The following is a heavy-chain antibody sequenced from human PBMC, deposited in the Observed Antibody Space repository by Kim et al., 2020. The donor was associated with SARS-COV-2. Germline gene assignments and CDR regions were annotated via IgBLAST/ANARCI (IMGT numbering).Heavy chain of an antibody. V-gene: IGHV4-59*01. J-gene: IGHJ4*02. D-gene: IGHD2-2*01. Sequence: SETLSLTCTVSGGSISSYYWSWIRQPPGKGLEWIGYIYYSGSTNYNPSLKSRVTISVDTSKNQFSLKLSSVTAADTAVYYCAGGFLPAATGFDYWGQGT. CDR1: GGSISSYY. CDR3: AGGFLPAATGFDY. CDR2: IYYSGST.